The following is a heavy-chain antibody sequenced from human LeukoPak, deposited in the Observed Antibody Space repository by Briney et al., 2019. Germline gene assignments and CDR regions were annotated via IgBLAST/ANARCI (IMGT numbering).Heavy chain of an antibody. CDR2: ISTYNTDI. J-gene: IGHJ4*02. Sequence: GASVKVSCRASGGSFSTYRISWVRQAPGQGLEWMGWISTYNTDINYAQKLQGRVTMTTDTSTSTAYMELRSLRSDDTAVYYCARDSLLDYWGQGILVTVSS. CDR1: GGSFSTYR. V-gene: IGHV1-18*01. D-gene: IGHD5/OR15-5a*01. CDR3: ARDSLLDY.